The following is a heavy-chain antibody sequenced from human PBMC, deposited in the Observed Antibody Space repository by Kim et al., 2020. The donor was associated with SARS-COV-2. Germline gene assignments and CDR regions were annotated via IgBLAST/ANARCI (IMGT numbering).Heavy chain of an antibody. Sequence: NERYADSVKGRFTIFRDKPKNTLYLQMNRLRAEDTAVYYCARGLFYGMDVWGQGTTVTVSS. J-gene: IGHJ6*02. CDR2: NE. V-gene: IGHV3-33*01. CDR3: ARGLFYGMDV.